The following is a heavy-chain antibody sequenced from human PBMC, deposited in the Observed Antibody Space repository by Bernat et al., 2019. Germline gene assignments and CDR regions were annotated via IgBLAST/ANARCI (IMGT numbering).Heavy chain of an antibody. CDR3: AKGRSSSADY. CDR1: GFPFSSYG. V-gene: IGHV3-30*18. D-gene: IGHD6-6*01. J-gene: IGHJ4*02. Sequence: QVQLVESGGGVVQPGRSLRLSCAASGFPFSSYGMHWVRQAPGKGLEWVAVISYDGSNKYYADSVKGRFTISRDNSKNTLYLQMNSLRAEDTAVYYCAKGRSSSADYWGQGTLVTVSS. CDR2: ISYDGSNK.